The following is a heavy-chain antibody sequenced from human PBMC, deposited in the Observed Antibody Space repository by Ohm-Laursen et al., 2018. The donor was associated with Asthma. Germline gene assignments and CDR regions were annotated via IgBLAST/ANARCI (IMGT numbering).Heavy chain of an antibody. CDR1: GFTFSRYS. Sequence: SLRLSCAASGFTFSRYSMNWVRQAPGKGLEWISYISRSTSTIYLADSVKGRFTISRDNAKNSLYLQMNSLRPDDTAVYYCARDVMEWYLPAFDFWGQGTLVTVSS. V-gene: IGHV3-48*01. CDR3: ARDVMEWYLPAFDF. J-gene: IGHJ4*02. D-gene: IGHD3-3*01. CDR2: ISRSTSTI.